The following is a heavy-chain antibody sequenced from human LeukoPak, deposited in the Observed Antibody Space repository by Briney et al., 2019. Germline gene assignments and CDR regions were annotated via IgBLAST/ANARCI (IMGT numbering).Heavy chain of an antibody. CDR3: ARAWWYNSHNTNWFDP. Sequence: GGSLRLSCAASGFAFNTYWMSWVRQAPGKGLEWVGNINQDGSQKQYMDSVKGRIAISRDNAKNSLYLQMNSLTADDTDVYYCARAWWYNSHNTNWFDPWGQGTLVTVSS. CDR2: INQDGSQK. J-gene: IGHJ5*02. D-gene: IGHD2-15*01. V-gene: IGHV3-7*05. CDR1: GFAFNTYW.